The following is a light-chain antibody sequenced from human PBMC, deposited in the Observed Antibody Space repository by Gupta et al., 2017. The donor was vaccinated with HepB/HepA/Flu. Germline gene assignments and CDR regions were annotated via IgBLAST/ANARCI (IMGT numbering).Light chain of an antibody. Sequence: DIVMTQSPDFLAVSLGERATVNCKSSQSILFGQHNKNYLAWYQQKPGQPPKLLIYWASTRESGVPDRFSGSGSATDFTLTISSLQAEDVAIYYCQQYDSTPLTFGGGTKVEIK. J-gene: IGKJ4*01. CDR2: WAS. V-gene: IGKV4-1*01. CDR3: QQYDSTPLT. CDR1: QSILFGQHNKNY.